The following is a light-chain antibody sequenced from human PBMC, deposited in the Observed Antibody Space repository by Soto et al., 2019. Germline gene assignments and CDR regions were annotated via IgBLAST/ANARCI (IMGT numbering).Light chain of an antibody. CDR2: GAS. CDR1: QSVSSSY. J-gene: IGKJ1*01. V-gene: IGKV3-20*01. Sequence: EIVLTQSPGTLSLSPGERATLSCRASQSVSSSYLAWYQQNRGQAPRLLIHGASSRATGIPDRFSGSGSGTDFTLTISRLEPEDFEVYYCQQYGSSRWTFGQGTKVEIK. CDR3: QQYGSSRWT.